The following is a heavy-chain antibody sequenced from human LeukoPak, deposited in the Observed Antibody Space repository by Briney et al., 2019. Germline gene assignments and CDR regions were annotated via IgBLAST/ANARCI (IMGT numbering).Heavy chain of an antibody. Sequence: GGSLRLSCAASGFTFDDYAMSWVRQTPGKGLEWVSGTNWDGGRTGYADSVKGRFTISRDNDKNSLYLQMNSLRVEDTAMYYCARDGLRRPPTPYCGGDCPLDYWGQATLVSVSS. CDR1: GFTFDDYA. V-gene: IGHV3-20*04. CDR3: ARDGLRRPPTPYCGGDCPLDY. CDR2: TNWDGGRT. J-gene: IGHJ4*02. D-gene: IGHD2-21*02.